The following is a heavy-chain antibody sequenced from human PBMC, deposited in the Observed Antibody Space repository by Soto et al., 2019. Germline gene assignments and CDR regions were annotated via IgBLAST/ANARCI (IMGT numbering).Heavy chain of an antibody. J-gene: IGHJ4*02. Sequence: QVQLQESGPGLVKPSETLSLTCTVSGGSVSSGSYYWSWIRQPPGKGLECIGYIYYSGSTNYNPSLKTRDTLSIDTSQNQFSLKLSSGTAADTAVYYCARVSSSWGLVNYFDYWGQGTLVTVSS. V-gene: IGHV4-61*01. D-gene: IGHD6-13*01. CDR2: IYYSGST. CDR3: ARVSSSWGLVNYFDY. CDR1: GGSVSSGSYY.